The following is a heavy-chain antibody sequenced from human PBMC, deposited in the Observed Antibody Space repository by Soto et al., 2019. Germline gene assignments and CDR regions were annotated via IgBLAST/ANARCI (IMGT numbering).Heavy chain of an antibody. V-gene: IGHV1-24*01. CDR2: FDPEDEAI. CDR1: RYSLTAFS. CDR3: ARSPSYHPFDY. Sequence: QVQLVQSGAEVKKPGASVKVSCKVSRYSLTAFSMHWVRQAPGEGPEWMGTFDPEDEAIIYAPKFQGRVTLTEDTSTDTAYMELSSLRPDDTAVYYCARSPSYHPFDYWGQGTLVTVSS. J-gene: IGHJ4*02. D-gene: IGHD3-16*02.